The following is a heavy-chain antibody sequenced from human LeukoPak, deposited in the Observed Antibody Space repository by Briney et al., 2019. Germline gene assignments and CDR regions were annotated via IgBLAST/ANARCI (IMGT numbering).Heavy chain of an antibody. J-gene: IGHJ4*02. V-gene: IGHV1-2*02. CDR1: GYTLTGYH. Sequence: ASAKVSCKASGYTLTGYHMHWVRQAPGQGLEWMGWMNPKSGGTNYAQKFQGRVTMTGDTSINTAYMELSSLRSDDTAVYYCARDMDTGPDLFDYWGQGTLVTVSS. CDR3: ARDMDTGPDLFDY. D-gene: IGHD5-18*01. CDR2: MNPKSGGT.